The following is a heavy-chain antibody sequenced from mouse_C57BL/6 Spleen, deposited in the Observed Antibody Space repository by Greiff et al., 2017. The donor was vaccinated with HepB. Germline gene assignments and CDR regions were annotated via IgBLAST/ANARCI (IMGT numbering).Heavy chain of an antibody. CDR2: INPYNGDT. J-gene: IGHJ1*03. D-gene: IGHD1-1*01. V-gene: IGHV1-20*01. Sequence: EVKLQESGPELVKPGDSVKISCKASGYSFTGYFMNWVMQSHGKSLEWIGRINPYNGDTFYNQKFKGKATLTVDKSSSTAHMELRSLTSEDSAVYYCARRGSYYYGSSPPYWYFDVWGTGTTVTVSS. CDR3: ARRGSYYYGSSPPYWYFDV. CDR1: GYSFTGYF.